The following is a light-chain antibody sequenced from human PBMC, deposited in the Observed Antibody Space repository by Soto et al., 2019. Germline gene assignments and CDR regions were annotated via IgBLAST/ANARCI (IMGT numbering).Light chain of an antibody. CDR1: QSISSW. CDR3: QQYNSYQYA. J-gene: IGKJ2*01. V-gene: IGKV1-5*03. Sequence: DIQMTQSPSTLSASVGDRVTITCRASQSISSWLAWYQQKPGKAPKLLIYKASSLEGGIPSRFSGSGSETEFTLTISSLQPEDFGTYLCQQYNSYQYALGQGTKLEIK. CDR2: KAS.